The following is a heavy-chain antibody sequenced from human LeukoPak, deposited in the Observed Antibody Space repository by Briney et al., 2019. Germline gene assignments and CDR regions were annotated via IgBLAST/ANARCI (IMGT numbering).Heavy chain of an antibody. V-gene: IGHV4-59*01. D-gene: IGHD3-10*01. Sequence: IPSETLSLTCTVSGGSISSYYWSWIRQPPGKGLEWIGYVYYGASTNYSPSLKSRVTISVDTSKNQFSLKLTSVTAADTAVYYRARALVRGVTGRYYYGMDVWGQGTTVTVSS. CDR3: ARALVRGVTGRYYYGMDV. CDR2: VYYGAST. J-gene: IGHJ6*02. CDR1: GGSISSYY.